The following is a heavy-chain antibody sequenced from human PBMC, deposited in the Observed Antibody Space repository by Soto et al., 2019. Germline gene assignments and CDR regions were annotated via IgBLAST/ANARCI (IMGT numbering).Heavy chain of an antibody. CDR1: GIHFTSYG. V-gene: IGHV3-30*18. D-gene: IGHD3-22*01. Sequence: SLTLSCAASGIHFTSYGIHRVRHVPGRGLEWVALLSHAGCNKYYVESQKGRFINSRDDAKNTVYLQNNSLRTENTALYCCAKDADFDTRNLHDWGQGTRVTVSS. CDR2: LSHAGCNK. CDR3: AKDADFDTRNLHD. J-gene: IGHJ4*02.